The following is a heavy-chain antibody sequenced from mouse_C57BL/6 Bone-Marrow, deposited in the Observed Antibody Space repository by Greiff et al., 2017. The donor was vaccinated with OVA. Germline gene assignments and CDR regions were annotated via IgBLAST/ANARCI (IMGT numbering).Heavy chain of an antibody. D-gene: IGHD1-1*01. CDR3: ARWKNYYGSGFAY. V-gene: IGHV1-26*01. Sequence: VQLQQSGPELVKPGASVKISCKASGYTFTDYYMNWVKQSHGKILEWIGDINPNNGGTSYNQKFKGKATLTVDKSSSTAYMELRSLTSEDSAVYYCARWKNYYGSGFAYWGQGTLVTVSA. CDR1: GYTFTDYY. CDR2: INPNNGGT. J-gene: IGHJ3*01.